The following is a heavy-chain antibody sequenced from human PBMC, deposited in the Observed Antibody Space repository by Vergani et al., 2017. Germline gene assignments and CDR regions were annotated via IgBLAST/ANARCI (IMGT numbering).Heavy chain of an antibody. CDR1: GFTSSYYG. D-gene: IGHD1-1*01. J-gene: IGHJ1*01. CDR3: ATKSCGTPGCQIGYFRE. CDR2: ISYDGTQK. V-gene: IGHV3-30*03. Sequence: QVHLVESGGGVVQPGRSLRLSCVVSGFTSSYYGMHWVRQGPGKGLEWVAVISYDGTQKYYADSVKGRFTISRDNSKSPIYLQMNSLRTEDTAVYYCATKSCGTPGCQIGYFREWGQGTLVTVSS.